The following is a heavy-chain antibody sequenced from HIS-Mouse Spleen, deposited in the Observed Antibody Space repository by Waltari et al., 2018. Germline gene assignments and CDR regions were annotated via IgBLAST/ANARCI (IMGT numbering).Heavy chain of an antibody. CDR1: GGSFSGYY. CDR3: AREGGNVDTAMTSYWYFDL. J-gene: IGHJ2*01. Sequence: QVQLQQWGAGLLKPSETLSLTCAVYGGSFSGYYWTWIRQPPGKGLEWIGEINHSGSTNYNPSLKSRVTISVDTSKNQFSLKLSSVTAADTAVYYCAREGGNVDTAMTSYWYFDLWGRGTLVTVSS. V-gene: IGHV4-34*01. D-gene: IGHD5-18*01. CDR2: INHSGST.